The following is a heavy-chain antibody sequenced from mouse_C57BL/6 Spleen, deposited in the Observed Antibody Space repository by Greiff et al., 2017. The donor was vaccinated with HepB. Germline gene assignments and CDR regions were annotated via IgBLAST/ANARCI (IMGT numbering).Heavy chain of an antibody. CDR3: TYLNYYAMDY. CDR1: GYTFTDYE. D-gene: IGHD5-5*01. J-gene: IGHJ4*01. V-gene: IGHV1-15*01. CDR2: IDPETGGT. Sequence: QVQLKESGAELVRPGASVTLSCKASGYTFTDYEMHWVKQTPVHGLEWIGAIDPETGGTAYNQKFKGKAILTADKSSSTAYMELRSLTSEDSAVYYCTYLNYYAMDYWGQGTSVTVSS.